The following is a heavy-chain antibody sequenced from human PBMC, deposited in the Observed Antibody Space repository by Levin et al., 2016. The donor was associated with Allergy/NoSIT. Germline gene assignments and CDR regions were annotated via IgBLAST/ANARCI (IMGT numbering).Heavy chain of an antibody. CDR1: GFTFSSYA. D-gene: IGHD3-10*01. Sequence: GSLRLSCAASGFTFSSYAMSWVRQAPGKGLEWVSAISGSGGSTYYADSVKGRFTISRDNSKNTLYLQMNSLRAEDTAVYYCAEAGGEYYYYGMDVWGQGTTVTVSS. CDR3: AEAGGEYYYYGMDV. CDR2: ISGSGGST. V-gene: IGHV3-23*01. J-gene: IGHJ6*02.